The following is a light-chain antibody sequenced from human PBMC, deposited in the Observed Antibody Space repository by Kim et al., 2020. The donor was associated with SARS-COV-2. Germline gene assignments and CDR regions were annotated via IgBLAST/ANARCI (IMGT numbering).Light chain of an antibody. V-gene: IGLV3-21*04. CDR2: YDS. CDR3: QVGDSRSDHPWG. J-gene: IGLJ3*02. Sequence: GKTARITWWGNNIGSKRVHWDQQKPGQAPGVVIYYDSDRPSGIPGRFSGSNAGNTATLTNSRVEAGDEADYYCQVGDSRSDHPWGFGGGTKLAVL. CDR1: NIGSKR.